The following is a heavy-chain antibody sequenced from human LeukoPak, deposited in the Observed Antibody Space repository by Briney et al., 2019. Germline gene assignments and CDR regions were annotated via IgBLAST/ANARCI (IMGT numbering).Heavy chain of an antibody. CDR2: ISYDGSNK. D-gene: IGHD2-21*02. J-gene: IGHJ4*02. V-gene: IGHV3-30*04. CDR1: GFTFSSYA. CDR3: AKDCGFGGDCFAFDY. Sequence: GRSLRLSCAASGFTFSSYAMHWVRQAPGKGLEWVAVISYDGSNKYYADSVKGRFTISRDNSKNTLYLQMNSLRAEDTAVYYCAKDCGFGGDCFAFDYWGQGTLVTVSS.